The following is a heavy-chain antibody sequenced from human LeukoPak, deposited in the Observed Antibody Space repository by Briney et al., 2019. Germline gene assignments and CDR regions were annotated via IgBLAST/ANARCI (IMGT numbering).Heavy chain of an antibody. Sequence: GRSLRLSCAASGFTFSSYGMHWVRQAPGKGLEWVAVISYDGSNKYYADSVKGRFTISRDNSKNTLYPQMNSLRAEDTAVYYCAKDSTVTLDYWGQGTLVTVSS. CDR2: ISYDGSNK. D-gene: IGHD4-17*01. CDR1: GFTFSSYG. CDR3: AKDSTVTLDY. J-gene: IGHJ4*02. V-gene: IGHV3-30*18.